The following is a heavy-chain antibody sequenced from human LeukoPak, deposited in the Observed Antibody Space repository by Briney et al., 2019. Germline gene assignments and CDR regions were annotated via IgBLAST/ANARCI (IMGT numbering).Heavy chain of an antibody. V-gene: IGHV3-23*01. CDR3: AKSYDFWSGYYTAY. CDR2: ISGSGGST. Sequence: GGSLRLSCAASGFTFSRYDMSWVRQAPGKGVEWVSDISGSGGSTYYADCVKGRFTIYRDNSKNTLYLQMNSLRAEDTAVYYCAKSYDFWSGYYTAYWGQGTLVTVSS. J-gene: IGHJ4*02. D-gene: IGHD3-3*01. CDR1: GFTFSRYD.